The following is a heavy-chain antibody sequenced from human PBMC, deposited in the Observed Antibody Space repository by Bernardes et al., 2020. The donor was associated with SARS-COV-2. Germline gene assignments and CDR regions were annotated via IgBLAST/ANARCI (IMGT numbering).Heavy chain of an antibody. CDR3: ARTYGSGTYPDY. V-gene: IGHV4-30-4*01. CDR2: IYYSGST. J-gene: IGHJ4*02. Sequence: SETLSLTCTVSGDSLNSGDYYWTWIRQPPGKGLEWIGYIYYSGSTYYNPSLRSRVTISVDTSKNQFSLKLTSVTAADTAVYYCARTYGSGTYPDYWGQGTLVTVSS. CDR1: GDSLNSGDYY. D-gene: IGHD3-10*01.